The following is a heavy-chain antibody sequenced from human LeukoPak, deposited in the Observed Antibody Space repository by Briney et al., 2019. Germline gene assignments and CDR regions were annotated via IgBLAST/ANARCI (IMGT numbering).Heavy chain of an antibody. CDR3: ARTYYGSGTNSY. CDR1: GFTFSNYG. V-gene: IGHV3-30*02. J-gene: IGHJ4*02. Sequence: GGSLRLSCAASGFTFSNYGMHWVRQAPGKGLEWVAFIRYDGTNKYYADSVKGRFTISRDNAKNSLYLQMNSLRAEDTAVYYCARTYYGSGTNSYWGQGTLVTVSS. D-gene: IGHD3-10*01. CDR2: IRYDGTNK.